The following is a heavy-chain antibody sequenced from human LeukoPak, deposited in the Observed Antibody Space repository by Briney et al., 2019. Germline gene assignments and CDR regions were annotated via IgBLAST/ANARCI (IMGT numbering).Heavy chain of an antibody. CDR2: ISYDGSNK. Sequence: PGGSLRLPCAASGFTFSSYAMHWVRQAPGKGLEWVAVISYDGSNKYYADSVKGRFTISRDNSKNTLYLQMNSLRAEDTAVYYCAKNYYDSSGFHDHWGQGTLVTVSS. V-gene: IGHV3-30-3*02. D-gene: IGHD3-22*01. J-gene: IGHJ5*02. CDR1: GFTFSSYA. CDR3: AKNYYDSSGFHDH.